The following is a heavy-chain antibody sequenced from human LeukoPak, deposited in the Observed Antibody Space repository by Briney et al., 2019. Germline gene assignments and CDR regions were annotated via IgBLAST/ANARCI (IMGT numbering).Heavy chain of an antibody. J-gene: IGHJ4*02. CDR2: INHSGST. CDR3: ARAHTNNWHVDY. Sequence: SETLSLTCAVYGGSFSGYYWSWIRQPPGKGLEWIGEINHSGSTNYNPSLKSRVTISVDTSKNQFSLKLSSVTAADTAVYYCARAHTNNWHVDYWGQGTLVTVSS. D-gene: IGHD1-1*01. V-gene: IGHV4-34*01. CDR1: GGSFSGYY.